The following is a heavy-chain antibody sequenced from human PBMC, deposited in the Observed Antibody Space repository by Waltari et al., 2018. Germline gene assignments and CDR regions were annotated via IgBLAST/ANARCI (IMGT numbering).Heavy chain of an antibody. V-gene: IGHV1-2*06. Sequence: QVQLVQSGAEVKKPGASVKVSCKASGNTFTAYILHWVRQAPGQRFEWMGRIKVNSGGTDYAQKFQDRFTMSRDTSITTVYMELNSLTFDDTAVYYCARSYCANDCNYNWFDFWGQGTLVTVSS. CDR2: IKVNSGGT. CDR1: GNTFTAYI. J-gene: IGHJ5*01. CDR3: ARSYCANDCNYNWFDF. D-gene: IGHD2-8*01.